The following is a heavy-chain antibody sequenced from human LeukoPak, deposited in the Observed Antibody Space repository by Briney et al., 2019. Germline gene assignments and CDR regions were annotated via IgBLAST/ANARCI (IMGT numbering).Heavy chain of an antibody. CDR3: AKKRGNTFYNWGFDY. V-gene: IGHV3-23*01. Sequence: WGSLRISFAGSGFTLCNYAMTLVRQGPGKGVEGVSTISNSGSTFYADSVKGRFTISRDNSKNTLYLQMNSLRAEDTAVYYCAKKRGNTFYNWGFDYWGQGTLVTVSS. D-gene: IGHD5-24*01. CDR2: ISNSGST. J-gene: IGHJ4*02. CDR1: GFTLCNYA.